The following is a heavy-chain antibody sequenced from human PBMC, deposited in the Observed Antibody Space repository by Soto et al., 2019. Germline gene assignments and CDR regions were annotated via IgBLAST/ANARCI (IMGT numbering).Heavy chain of an antibody. CDR2: IKSKTDGGTT. CDR1: GFTFSNAW. D-gene: IGHD2-2*01. Sequence: GGSLRLSCAASGFTFSNAWMSWVRQAPGKGLEWVGRIKSKTDGGTTDYAAPVKGRFTISRDDSKNTLYLQMNSLKTEDTAVYYCTTDRLIVVVPAAMGNDYWGQGTLVTVSS. J-gene: IGHJ4*02. V-gene: IGHV3-15*01. CDR3: TTDRLIVVVPAAMGNDY.